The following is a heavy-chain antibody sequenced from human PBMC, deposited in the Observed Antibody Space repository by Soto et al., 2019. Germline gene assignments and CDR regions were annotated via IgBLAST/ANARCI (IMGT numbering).Heavy chain of an antibody. Sequence: ASVKVSCKASGSTFTRDQIHWVRQAPGQGLEWMGMIDPSGGKTNYAQKFQGRVTMTRDTSTSTVYMALSSLRSEDTAIYFCARVMRSLLSITALDTWGQGTLVTVSS. V-gene: IGHV1-46*01. D-gene: IGHD5-18*01. CDR3: ARVMRSLLSITALDT. J-gene: IGHJ5*02. CDR2: IDPSGGKT. CDR1: GSTFTRDQ.